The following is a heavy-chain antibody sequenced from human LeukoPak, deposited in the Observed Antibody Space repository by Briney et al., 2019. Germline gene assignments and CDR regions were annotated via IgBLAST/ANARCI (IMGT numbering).Heavy chain of an antibody. V-gene: IGHV4-4*07. CDR2: IYTSGNT. CDR1: GASISSYY. J-gene: IGHJ4*02. Sequence: SETLSLTCSVSGASISSYYWSWIRQPAGKGLEWIGRIYTSGNTNYNPSLKSRVTMSVDTSNNQFSLKLTSVTAADTAVYYCAREIPTYGSGMSYWGQGTLVTVSS. D-gene: IGHD3-10*01. CDR3: AREIPTYGSGMSY.